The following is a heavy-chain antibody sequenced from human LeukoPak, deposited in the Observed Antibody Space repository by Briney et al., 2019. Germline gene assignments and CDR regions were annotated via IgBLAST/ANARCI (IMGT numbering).Heavy chain of an antibody. J-gene: IGHJ4*02. CDR2: IQSSGST. Sequence: SETLSLTCTVSGGSFNSYYWSWLRQPAGKGLEWIGRIQSSGSTDYSPSLQSRVTMSIDTSQRQFSLNLRSVTAADTAVYYCARDIVYLIDEDYGWGQGTLVTVSS. CDR3: ARDIVYLIDEDYG. D-gene: IGHD4-17*01. V-gene: IGHV4-4*07. CDR1: GGSFNSYY.